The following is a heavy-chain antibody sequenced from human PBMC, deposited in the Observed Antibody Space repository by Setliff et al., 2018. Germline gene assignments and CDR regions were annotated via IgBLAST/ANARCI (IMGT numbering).Heavy chain of an antibody. V-gene: IGHV3-23*01. Sequence: PGGSLRLSCTASGFTFSTYAMSWVRQAPGKRLEWVSIINPSGGSTYYTDSVLGRFTISRDNIKNTAFLQMNSLRADDTAMYYCVASPSNKNGHFEYWGQGTLVTVSS. CDR2: INPSGGST. CDR3: VASPSNKNGHFEY. J-gene: IGHJ4*02. CDR1: GFTFSTYA.